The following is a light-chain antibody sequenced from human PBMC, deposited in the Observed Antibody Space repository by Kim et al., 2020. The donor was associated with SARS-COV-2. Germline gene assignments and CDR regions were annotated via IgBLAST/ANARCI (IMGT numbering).Light chain of an antibody. CDR3: LQDYTYPRT. Sequence: AIQMTQSPSSLSASVGDRVTITCRASQGIRSDLGWYQQRPGKAPKLLIYAASTLQPGVPSRFSGSGSGTDFTLTITSLQPEDFATYYCLQDYTYPRTFGQGTKVDIK. J-gene: IGKJ1*01. V-gene: IGKV1-6*01. CDR2: AAS. CDR1: QGIRSD.